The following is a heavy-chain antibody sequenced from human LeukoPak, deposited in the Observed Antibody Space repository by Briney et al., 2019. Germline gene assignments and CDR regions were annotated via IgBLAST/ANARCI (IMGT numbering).Heavy chain of an antibody. CDR2: ISSSGSTI. D-gene: IGHD5-24*01. CDR3: ARVSRLQSFDY. Sequence: PGGSLRLSCAASGFTFSSYEMNWVRQAPGKGLEWASYISSSGSTIYYADSVKGRFTISRDNAKNSLNLQMNSLRAEDTAVYYCARVSRLQSFDYWGQGTLVTVSS. J-gene: IGHJ4*02. CDR1: GFTFSSYE. V-gene: IGHV3-48*03.